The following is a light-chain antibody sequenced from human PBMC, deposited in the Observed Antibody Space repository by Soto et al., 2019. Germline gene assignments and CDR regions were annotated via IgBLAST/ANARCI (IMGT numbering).Light chain of an antibody. Sequence: AIQMTQSPSSLSASVGDRVTITCRASQGIRNDLGWYQQKPGKAPKLLIYAASSLQSGVPSRFSGSGSGTDFPLTSSSLPPEDVANYYCLQDYNYPWTFGQGTKVEIK. CDR1: QGIRND. V-gene: IGKV1-6*01. CDR3: LQDYNYPWT. J-gene: IGKJ1*01. CDR2: AAS.